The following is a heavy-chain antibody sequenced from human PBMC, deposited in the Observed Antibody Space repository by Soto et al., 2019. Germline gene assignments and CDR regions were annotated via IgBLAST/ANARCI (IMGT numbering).Heavy chain of an antibody. CDR3: ARDYSDPLREDAFDI. D-gene: IGHD3-3*01. CDR2: IGYDGSNK. CDR1: GFTFSNYG. Sequence: GGSLRLSCAASGFTFSNYGMHWVRQAPGKGLEWVAVIGYDGSNKYYADSVKGRFTISRDNSKNTLYLQMNSLRAEDTAVYYCARDYSDPLREDAFDIWGQGTMVTVSS. J-gene: IGHJ3*02. V-gene: IGHV3-33*01.